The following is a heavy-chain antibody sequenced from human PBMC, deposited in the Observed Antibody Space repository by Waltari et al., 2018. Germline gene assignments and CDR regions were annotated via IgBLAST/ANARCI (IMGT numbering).Heavy chain of an antibody. CDR3: AREYSSSSGTAFDI. D-gene: IGHD6-6*01. CDR1: GGSFSSSY. CDR2: IYTTGST. J-gene: IGHJ3*02. Sequence: QVQLQESGPGLAKPSETLSLTCTVSGGSFSSSYWTWIRQPAGKGLEWIGRIYTTGSTNYNPSLKSRVTMSVDTSKNQFSLKLSSVTAADTAVYYCAREYSSSSGTAFDIWGQGTMVTVSS. V-gene: IGHV4-4*07.